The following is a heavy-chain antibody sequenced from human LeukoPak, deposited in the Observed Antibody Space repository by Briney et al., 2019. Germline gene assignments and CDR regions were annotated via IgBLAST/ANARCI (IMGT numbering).Heavy chain of an antibody. CDR3: ARLIGWLHRKGYGMDV. Sequence: PGGSLRLSRAASGFTFSSYWMSWVRQAPGKGLEWVANIKQDGSEKYYVDSVKGRFTISRDNAKNSLYLQMNSLRAEDTAVYYCARLIGWLHRKGYGMDVWGQGTTVTVSS. D-gene: IGHD5-24*01. J-gene: IGHJ6*02. V-gene: IGHV3-7*01. CDR1: GFTFSSYW. CDR2: IKQDGSEK.